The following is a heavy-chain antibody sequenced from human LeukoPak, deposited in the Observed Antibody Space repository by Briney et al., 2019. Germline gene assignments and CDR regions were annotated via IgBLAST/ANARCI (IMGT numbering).Heavy chain of an antibody. V-gene: IGHV3-9*01. CDR1: GFTFDDYA. Sequence: PGGSLRLSCAASGFTFDDYAMHWVRQAPGKGLEWVSGISWNSGSIGYADSVKGRFTISRDNAKNSLYLQMNSLRAEDTAVYYCARDAPIAAAGNYYYYYYMDVWGKGTTVTVSS. D-gene: IGHD6-13*01. J-gene: IGHJ6*03. CDR2: ISWNSGSI. CDR3: ARDAPIAAAGNYYYYYYMDV.